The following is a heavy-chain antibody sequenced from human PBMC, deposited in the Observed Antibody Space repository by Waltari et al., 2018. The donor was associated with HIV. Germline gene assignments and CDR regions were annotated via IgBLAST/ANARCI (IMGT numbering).Heavy chain of an antibody. J-gene: IGHJ4*02. CDR1: GGSISSGGYY. Sequence: QVQLQESGPGLVKPSQTLSLTCTVSGGSISSGGYYWSWIRQHPGKGLEGIGYIFYSGVTPYNPSLKSRVTISVDTSKNQFSLKLSSVTAADTAVYYCARDKDSSGYHFDYWGQGTLVTVSS. CDR3: ARDKDSSGYHFDY. D-gene: IGHD3-22*01. CDR2: IFYSGVT. V-gene: IGHV4-31*03.